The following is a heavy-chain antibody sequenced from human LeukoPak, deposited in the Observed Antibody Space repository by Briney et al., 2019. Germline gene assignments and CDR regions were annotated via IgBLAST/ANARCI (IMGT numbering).Heavy chain of an antibody. D-gene: IGHD6-6*01. Sequence: GGSLRLSCAASGFTFSSYAMSWVRQAPGKGLEWVSAISGSGGSTYYADSVKGRFTISRDNSKNTLYLQMSSLRAEDTAVYYCAKSQEYSSSSGIDYWGQGTLVTVSS. CDR3: AKSQEYSSSSGIDY. CDR2: ISGSGGST. J-gene: IGHJ4*02. CDR1: GFTFSSYA. V-gene: IGHV3-23*01.